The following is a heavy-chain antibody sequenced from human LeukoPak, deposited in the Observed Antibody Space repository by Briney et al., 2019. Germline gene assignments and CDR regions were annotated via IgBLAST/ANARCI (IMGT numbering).Heavy chain of an antibody. Sequence: ASVKVSCKASGGTFSSYAISWVRQAPGQGLEWMGGIIPIFGTANYAQKFQGRVTITADESTSTAYMELSSLRSEDTAVYYCARDWATKRSYYYDSSGYYGNWFDPWGQGTLVTVSS. CDR1: GGTFSSYA. V-gene: IGHV1-69*13. CDR2: IIPIFGTA. D-gene: IGHD3-22*01. J-gene: IGHJ5*02. CDR3: ARDWATKRSYYYDSSGYYGNWFDP.